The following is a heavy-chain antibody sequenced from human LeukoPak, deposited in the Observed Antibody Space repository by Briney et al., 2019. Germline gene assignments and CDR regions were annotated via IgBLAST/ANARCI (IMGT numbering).Heavy chain of an antibody. CDR1: GFTFSSYA. V-gene: IGHV3-23*01. D-gene: IGHD2-15*01. Sequence: GGSLRLSCAASGFTFSSYAMSWVRQAPGKGLEWVSGISGSGGSTYYADSVKGRFTISRDNSKNTLYLQMNSLRAEDTAVYYCVTLGYCSGGSCYSYYYGMDVWGQGTTVTVSS. J-gene: IGHJ6*02. CDR3: VTLGYCSGGSCYSYYYGMDV. CDR2: ISGSGGST.